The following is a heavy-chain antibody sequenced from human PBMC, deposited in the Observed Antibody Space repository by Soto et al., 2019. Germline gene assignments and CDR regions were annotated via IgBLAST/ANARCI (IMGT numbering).Heavy chain of an antibody. D-gene: IGHD5-12*01. Sequence: QVQLQESGPGLVKPSETLSLTCTVSGGSISSYYWSWIRQPPGKGLEWIGYIYYSGSTNYNPSLKSRVTPPVDTSKNQFSRKLSSVTAADTVVYYCARLWARTFDYGGQGTLVTVSS. CDR1: GGSISSYY. CDR3: ARLWARTFDY. CDR2: IYYSGST. J-gene: IGHJ4*02. V-gene: IGHV4-59*08.